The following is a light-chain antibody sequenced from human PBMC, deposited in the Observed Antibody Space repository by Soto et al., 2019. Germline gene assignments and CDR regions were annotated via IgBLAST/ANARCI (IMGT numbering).Light chain of an antibody. V-gene: IGKV3D-7*01. CDR2: GAS. CDR3: QQDYNLPLT. CDR1: QSVSSSY. Sequence: PGERATLSCRASQSVSSSYLSWYQQKPGQAPRLLIYGASTRATGIPARFSGSGSGTDFTLTISSLQPEDFAVYYCQQDYNLPLTFGGGTKVEIK. J-gene: IGKJ4*01.